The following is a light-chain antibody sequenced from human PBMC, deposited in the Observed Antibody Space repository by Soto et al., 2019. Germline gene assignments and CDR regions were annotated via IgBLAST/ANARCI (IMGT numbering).Light chain of an antibody. J-gene: IGLJ1*01. CDR1: SSDS. Sequence: QSALTQPASVSGSPGQSITISCTGTSSDSVSWYQQHPGKAPKLMIYDVSNRPSGVSNRFSGSKSGNTASLTISGLQAEDEADYYCSSYTSTSLFGTGTKLTVL. CDR3: SSYTSTSL. V-gene: IGLV2-14*03. CDR2: DVS.